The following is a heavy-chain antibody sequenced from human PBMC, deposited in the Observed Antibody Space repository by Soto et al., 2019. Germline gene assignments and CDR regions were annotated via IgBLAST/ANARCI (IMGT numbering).Heavy chain of an antibody. CDR1: SYPFTSYG. J-gene: IGHJ3*02. D-gene: IGHD5-12*01. V-gene: IGHV1-18*01. Sequence: QGQLLQSGDEVKTPGASVRVSCRASSYPFTSYGISWVRQAPGQGLEWVAWISAYNGKRDTAQKFQGRVTMTLDTSTDTAHMDLGDLTSADTAVYYCARGRIVASIHDAFEIWGQGTKVTVSS. CDR2: ISAYNGKR. CDR3: ARGRIVASIHDAFEI.